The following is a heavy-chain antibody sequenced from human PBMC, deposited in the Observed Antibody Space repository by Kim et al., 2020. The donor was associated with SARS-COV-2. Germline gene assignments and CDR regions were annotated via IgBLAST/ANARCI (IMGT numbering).Heavy chain of an antibody. J-gene: IGHJ5*02. CDR3: ARRLGFGESNNWFDP. V-gene: IGHV4-39*01. D-gene: IGHD3-10*01. CDR2: IYYSGST. Sequence: SETLSLTCTVSGGSISSSSYYWGWIRQPPGKGLEWIGSIYYSGSTYYNPSLKSRVTISVDTSKNQFSLKLSSVTAADTAVYYCARRLGFGESNNWFDPWGQGTLVTVSS. CDR1: GGSISSSSYY.